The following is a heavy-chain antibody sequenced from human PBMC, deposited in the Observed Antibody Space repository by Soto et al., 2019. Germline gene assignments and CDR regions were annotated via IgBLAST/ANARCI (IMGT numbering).Heavy chain of an antibody. D-gene: IGHD4-17*01. J-gene: IGHJ5*02. Sequence: GASVKVSCKASGYIFTNYDINWVRQATGQGLEYLGWINPNSGNTGYVQKFKGRVTMTRNTSINTAYMELNSLRSEDTAVYYCARGIKYGHYSRWFDPWGQGTLVTVSS. CDR3: ARGIKYGHYSRWFDP. CDR2: INPNSGNT. V-gene: IGHV1-8*01. CDR1: GYIFTNYD.